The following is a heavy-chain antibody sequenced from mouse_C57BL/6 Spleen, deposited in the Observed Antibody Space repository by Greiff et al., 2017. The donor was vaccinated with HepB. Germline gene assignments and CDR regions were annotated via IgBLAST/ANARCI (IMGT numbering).Heavy chain of an antibody. D-gene: IGHD2-4*01. J-gene: IGHJ3*01. Sequence: QVQLKESGAELARPGASVKMSCKASGYTFTSYTMHWVKQRPGQGLEWIGYINPSSGYTKYNQKFKDKATLTADKSSSTAYMQLSSLTSEDSAVYYCARADYDYDGFAYWGQGTLVTVSA. CDR3: ARADYDYDGFAY. CDR1: GYTFTSYT. CDR2: INPSSGYT. V-gene: IGHV1-4*01.